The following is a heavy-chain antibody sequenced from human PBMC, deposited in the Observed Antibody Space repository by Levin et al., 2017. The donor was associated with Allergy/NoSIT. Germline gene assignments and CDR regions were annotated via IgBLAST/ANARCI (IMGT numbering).Heavy chain of an antibody. Sequence: GGSLRLSCAASGFTFSDYYMSWIRQAPGKGLEWVAYTSSSGDTMYYAGSVRGRSTISRDNAKNSLTLQMNSLRAEDTAMYYCARILPPAHDVDYWGQGTLVTVSS. CDR3: ARILPPAHDVDY. V-gene: IGHV3-11*01. CDR2: TSSSGDTM. D-gene: IGHD2-2*01. J-gene: IGHJ4*02. CDR1: GFTFSDYY.